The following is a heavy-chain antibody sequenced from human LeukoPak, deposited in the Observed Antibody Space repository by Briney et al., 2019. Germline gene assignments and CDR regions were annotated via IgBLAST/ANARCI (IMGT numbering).Heavy chain of an antibody. CDR2: ISGSGYST. Sequence: GGSLRLSCAASGFTFSTYAMSWVRQPPGKGLEWVLSISGSGYSTYYADSVEGRFTISRDNFKSTLFLQMISLRAEDTAVYSCAKYYYDSSGYYDAAPLDSWGQGTLVTVFS. CDR1: GFTFSTYA. D-gene: IGHD3-22*01. CDR3: AKYYYDSSGYYDAAPLDS. V-gene: IGHV3-23*01. J-gene: IGHJ4*02.